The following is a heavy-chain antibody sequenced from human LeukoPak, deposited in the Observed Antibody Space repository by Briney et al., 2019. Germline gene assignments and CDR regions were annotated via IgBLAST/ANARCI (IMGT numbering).Heavy chain of an antibody. CDR1: GFSFSDYV. Sequence: GRSLRVSCAASGFSFSDYVFHWVRQSPDKGLEWVALIGSNGSKKYYSDSVQGRFTISRDNSKNTLFLEMNSLRRDDSAVYYCARQMTTTRLFDSWGQGTLVIVSS. V-gene: IGHV3-30*04. CDR3: ARQMTTTRLFDS. J-gene: IGHJ4*02. D-gene: IGHD1-14*01. CDR2: IGSNGSKK.